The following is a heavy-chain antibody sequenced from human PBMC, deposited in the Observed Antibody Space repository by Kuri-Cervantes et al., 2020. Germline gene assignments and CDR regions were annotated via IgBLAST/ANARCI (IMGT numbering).Heavy chain of an antibody. D-gene: IGHD3-3*01. CDR1: GYSRY. CDR2: INPNSGGT. V-gene: IGHV1-2*02. CDR3: AKAANYDFWSGYDSWFGP. Sequence: ASVQVTCKASGYSRYIHWVRQAPGQAPEWMGWINPNSGGTKYAQKFQGRVTMTRNTSISTAYMELISLRSDETAVYYCAKAANYDFWSGYDSWFGPWGQGTLVTVSS. J-gene: IGHJ5*02.